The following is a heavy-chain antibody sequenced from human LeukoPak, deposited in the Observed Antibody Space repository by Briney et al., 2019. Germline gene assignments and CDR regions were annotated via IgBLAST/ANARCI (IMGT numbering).Heavy chain of an antibody. CDR2: IYSGGST. V-gene: IGHV3-53*01. J-gene: IGHJ4*02. CDR1: GFTFSSFS. CDR3: ARAKRRGYSGYDKSYYFDY. D-gene: IGHD5-12*01. Sequence: PGGSLRLSCTASGFTFSSFSINWVRQAPGKGLEWVSVIYSGGSTYYADSVKGRFTISRDNSKNTLYLQMNSLRAEDTAVYYCARAKRRGYSGYDKSYYFDYWGQGTLVTVSS.